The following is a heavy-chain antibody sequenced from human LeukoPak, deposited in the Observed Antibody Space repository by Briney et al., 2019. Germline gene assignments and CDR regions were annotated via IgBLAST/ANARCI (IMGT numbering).Heavy chain of an antibody. CDR2: IKSDGSNT. V-gene: IGHV3-74*03. D-gene: IGHD2-2*01. CDR1: GFTFSRYW. J-gene: IGHJ4*02. CDR3: ATVPAARKGNY. Sequence: GGSLRLSCAASGFTFSRYWMHWVRQAPGKGLVWVSRIKSDGSNTKYADSVKGRFSISRDNAKNKPYLQMNSLRAEDTAVYYCATVPAARKGNYWGQGTLVTVSS.